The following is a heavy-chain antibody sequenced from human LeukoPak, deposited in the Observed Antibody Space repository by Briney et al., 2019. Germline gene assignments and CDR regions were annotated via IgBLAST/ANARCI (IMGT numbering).Heavy chain of an antibody. V-gene: IGHV3-21*01. Sequence: GGSLRLSCAAYGFTFSSYNMNWVRQAPGKGLEWVSSISSSSSYIYYADSVKGRFTISRDDAKNSLYLQMNSLRAEDTAVYYCARAIYYYGMDVWGQGTTVTVSS. CDR1: GFTFSSYN. J-gene: IGHJ6*02. CDR2: ISSSSSYI. CDR3: ARAIYYYGMDV.